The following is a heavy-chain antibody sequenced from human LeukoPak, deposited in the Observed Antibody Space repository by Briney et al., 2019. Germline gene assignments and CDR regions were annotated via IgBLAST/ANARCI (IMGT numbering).Heavy chain of an antibody. CDR3: VRVTGGVFDY. Sequence: SQTLSLTCAISGDSVSSNTVTWNWLRQSPSRGLEWLGRTYYRSKWSNDYAVSVKSRIIINPDTSKNQFSLQLVSVTPEDTAVYYCVRVTGGVFDYWGPGTLVTVSS. J-gene: IGHJ4*02. CDR1: GDSVSSNTVT. V-gene: IGHV6-1*01. D-gene: IGHD2-8*02. CDR2: TYYRSKWSN.